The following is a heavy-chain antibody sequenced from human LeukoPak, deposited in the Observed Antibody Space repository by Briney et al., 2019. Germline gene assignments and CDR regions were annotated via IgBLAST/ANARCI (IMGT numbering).Heavy chain of an antibody. J-gene: IGHJ4*02. Sequence: GSPRASSMPPGYTLTVDNTNSARQAPRQGLEGMRRIIPNSGGTHYAQKFQGTVTMSRDTSISTAYMQLSRLRSDDSTVNYCARDNGSRWGQGTLVTVSS. CDR3: ARDNGSR. V-gene: IGHV1-2*06. D-gene: IGHD2-15*01. CDR1: GYTLTVDN. CDR2: IIPNSGGT.